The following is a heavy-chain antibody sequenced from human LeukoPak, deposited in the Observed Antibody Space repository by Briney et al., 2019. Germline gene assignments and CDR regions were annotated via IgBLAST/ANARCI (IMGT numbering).Heavy chain of an antibody. D-gene: IGHD6-19*01. CDR1: GYSFTSYW. J-gene: IGHJ5*02. CDR3: ARHIKYSSGGHWFDP. Sequence: GESLKISCKGSGYSFTSYWIGWVRQLPGKGLEWMGIIYPGDSDTRYSPSFQGQVTISADKSISTAYLQWSSLKASDTAMYYCARHIKYSSGGHWFDPWGQGTLVTVSS. CDR2: IYPGDSDT. V-gene: IGHV5-51*01.